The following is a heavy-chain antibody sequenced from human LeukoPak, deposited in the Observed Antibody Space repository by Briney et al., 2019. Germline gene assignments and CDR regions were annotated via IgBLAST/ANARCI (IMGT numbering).Heavy chain of an antibody. J-gene: IGHJ4*02. D-gene: IGHD5-12*01. V-gene: IGHV3-48*04. CDR1: GFTFSSYN. CDR2: ISYTSDNI. CDR3: ARDRYSGYEFDY. Sequence: GGSLRLSCAASGFTFSSYNMNWVRQAPGKGLEWLSYISYTSDNIYYADSVKGRFTISRDNAESSLYLQMNGLGAEDTAVYYCARDRYSGYEFDYWGQGTLVTVSS.